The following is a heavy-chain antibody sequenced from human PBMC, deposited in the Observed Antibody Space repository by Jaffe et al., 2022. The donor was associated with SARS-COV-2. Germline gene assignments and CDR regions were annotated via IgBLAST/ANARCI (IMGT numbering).Heavy chain of an antibody. Sequence: QVQLQESGPGLVKPSQTLSLTCTVSGGSLTSGSYYWSWIRQPAGKGLEWIGRIYHSGTTNYNPSLKSRVTISVDTSKNQFSLKLSSVTAADTAVYYCAREGYSPGYGVAYWGQGTLVTVSS. V-gene: IGHV4-61*02. J-gene: IGHJ4*02. D-gene: IGHD5-18*01. CDR2: IYHSGTT. CDR3: AREGYSPGYGVAY. CDR1: GGSLTSGSYY.